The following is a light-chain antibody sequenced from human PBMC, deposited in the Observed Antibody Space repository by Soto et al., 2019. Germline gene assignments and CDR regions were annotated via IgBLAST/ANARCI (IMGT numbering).Light chain of an antibody. J-gene: IGKJ1*01. CDR2: AAS. V-gene: IGKV3-20*01. CDR3: QQSGYSSWT. CDR1: QSVDSKY. Sequence: EIVLTQSPGTLSLSPGERATLSCRASQSVDSKYLAWYQQRPGQAPRILIFAASSRATGIPDRFSGSGSGTDFTLTLSRLEPGDFAVYYCQQSGYSSWTFGQGTKVEIK.